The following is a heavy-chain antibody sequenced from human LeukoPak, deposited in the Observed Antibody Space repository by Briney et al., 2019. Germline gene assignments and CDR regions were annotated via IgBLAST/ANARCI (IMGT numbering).Heavy chain of an antibody. Sequence: GGSLRLSCAASGFTFSSYSMNWVRPAPGKGLEWVSSISSSSSYIYYADSVKGRFTISRDNAKNSLYLQMNSLRAEDTAVYYCARGGGSYDFWSGYDYWGEGTLVTVSS. CDR2: ISSSSSYI. CDR1: GFTFSSYS. V-gene: IGHV3-21*01. J-gene: IGHJ4*02. D-gene: IGHD3-3*01. CDR3: ARGGGSYDFWSGYDY.